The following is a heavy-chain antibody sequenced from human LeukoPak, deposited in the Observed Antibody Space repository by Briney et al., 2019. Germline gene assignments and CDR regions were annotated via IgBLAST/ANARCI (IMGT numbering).Heavy chain of an antibody. CDR1: GFTSSTYA. J-gene: IGHJ5*02. D-gene: IGHD6-13*01. V-gene: IGHV3-30*04. CDR3: ARIIAAAGRRGWFDP. Sequence: GGSLRLSCAASGFTSSTYAMHWVRQAPGKGLEWVAVISNNGNNKYYADSVKGRFTISRDNSKNTLYLQMNSLRAEDTAVYYCARIIAAAGRRGWFDPWGQGTLVTVSS. CDR2: ISNNGNNK.